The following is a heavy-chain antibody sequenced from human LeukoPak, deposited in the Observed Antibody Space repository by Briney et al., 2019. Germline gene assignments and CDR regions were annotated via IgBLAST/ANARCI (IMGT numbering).Heavy chain of an antibody. D-gene: IGHD3-22*01. CDR1: GFTFSSYG. V-gene: IGHV3-30*02. Sequence: GGSLRLSCAASGFTFSSYGMHWVRQAPGKGLEWVAFIRYDGSNKYYADSVKGRFTISRDNSKNTLYLQMNSLRAEDTAVYYCARIPIDSSGYHPALGAFDIWGQGTMVTVSS. J-gene: IGHJ3*02. CDR3: ARIPIDSSGYHPALGAFDI. CDR2: IRYDGSNK.